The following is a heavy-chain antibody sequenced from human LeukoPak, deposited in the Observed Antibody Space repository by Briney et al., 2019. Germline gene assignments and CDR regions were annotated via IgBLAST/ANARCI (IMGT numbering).Heavy chain of an antibody. J-gene: IGHJ5*02. CDR3: ARSGYYFGFDP. D-gene: IGHD3-22*01. V-gene: IGHV3-74*01. CDR1: GFTFSNYY. CDR2: INSDGRDR. Sequence: GGSLRLSCAASGFTFSNYYVHWVRQPPGKGLVWVSRINSDGRDRGYVDSVKGRFTISRDNAKNTVYLQMNSLRAEDTAVYYCARSGYYFGFDPWGQGTLVTVSS.